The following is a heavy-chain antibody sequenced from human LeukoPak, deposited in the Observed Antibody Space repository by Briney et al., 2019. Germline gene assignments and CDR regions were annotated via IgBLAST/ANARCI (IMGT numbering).Heavy chain of an antibody. CDR3: ARDRSSSTSCYVDY. V-gene: IGHV4-61*01. CDR1: GGSVSSGSYY. J-gene: IGHJ4*02. Sequence: SETLSLTCTVSGGSVSSGSYYWSWIRQPPGKGLEWIGYIYYSGSTNYNPSLKSRVTISVDTSKNQFSLKLSSVTAADTAVYYCARDRSSSTSCYVDYWGQGTLVTVSS. D-gene: IGHD2-2*01. CDR2: IYYSGST.